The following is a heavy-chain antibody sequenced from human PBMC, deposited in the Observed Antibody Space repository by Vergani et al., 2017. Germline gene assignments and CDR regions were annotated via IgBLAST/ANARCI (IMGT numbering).Heavy chain of an antibody. Sequence: VQLVESGGGVVQPGRSLRLSCAASGFTFSSYAMSWVRQAPGKGLEWVSGISGSGGFTYYADSVKGRFTISRDNSKNTVYLQMDDLRAEDTAVYYCAKDLSVVEAADDFRGQGTLVTVSS. V-gene: IGHV3-23*04. J-gene: IGHJ4*02. CDR1: GFTFSSYA. CDR2: ISGSGGFT. CDR3: AKDLSVVEAADDF. D-gene: IGHD6-13*01.